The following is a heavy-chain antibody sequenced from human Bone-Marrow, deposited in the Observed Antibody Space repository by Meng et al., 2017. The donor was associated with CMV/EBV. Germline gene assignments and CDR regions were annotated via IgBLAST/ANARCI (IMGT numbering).Heavy chain of an antibody. Sequence: GESLKISCAASGFTFSSYAMHWVRQAPGKGLEWVAVISYDGSNKYYADSVKGRFTISRDNSKKTLYLQMNSLRAEDTAVYYCARAPRVRGVTSVMDVWGQGNTVTVYS. CDR3: ARAPRVRGVTSVMDV. CDR2: ISYDGSNK. D-gene: IGHD3-10*01. CDR1: GFTFSSYA. V-gene: IGHV3-30*04. J-gene: IGHJ6*02.